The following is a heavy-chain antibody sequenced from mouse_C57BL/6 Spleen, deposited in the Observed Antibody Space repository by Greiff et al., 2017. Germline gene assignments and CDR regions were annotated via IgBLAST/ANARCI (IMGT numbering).Heavy chain of an antibody. CDR3: AYGNRMDY. Sequence: QVQLQQSGAELVRPGASVTLSCKASGYIFTDYEMHWVKQTPVHGLEWIGAIDPETGGTAYNQKFKGKAILTADKSSSTAYMELRSLTSEDSAVYYCAYGNRMDYWGQGTSVTVAS. CDR2: IDPETGGT. J-gene: IGHJ4*01. D-gene: IGHD2-1*01. V-gene: IGHV1-15*01. CDR1: GYIFTDYE.